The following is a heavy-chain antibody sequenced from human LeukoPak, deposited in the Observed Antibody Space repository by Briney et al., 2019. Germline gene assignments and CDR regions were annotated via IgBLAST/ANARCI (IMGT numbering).Heavy chain of an antibody. J-gene: IGHJ5*02. CDR3: ARVRRNSGNKYFDP. V-gene: IGHV4-61*02. CDR1: GVSISSGNYY. D-gene: IGHD5-12*01. CDR2: IYISGGT. Sequence: SETLSLTCTVSGVSISSGNYYWSWIRQPAGMGLEWIGRIYISGGTDYNPSLKSRLTISIDTSKNQFYLRLSSVTAADTAVYYCARVRRNSGNKYFDPWGQGTRVTVSS.